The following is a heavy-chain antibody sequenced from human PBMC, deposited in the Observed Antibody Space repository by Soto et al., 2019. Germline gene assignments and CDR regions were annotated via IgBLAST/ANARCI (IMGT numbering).Heavy chain of an antibody. D-gene: IGHD3-16*01. V-gene: IGHV3-21*01. CDR3: ARGLTSVTFGGVYIPGY. Sequence: GGSLRLSCAASGFTFSSYSMNWVRQAPGKGLEWVSSISSSSSYIYYADSVKGRFTISRDNAKNSLYLQMNSLRAEDTAVYYCARGLTSVTFGGVYIPGYWGQGTLVTVSS. J-gene: IGHJ4*02. CDR1: GFTFSSYS. CDR2: ISSSSSYI.